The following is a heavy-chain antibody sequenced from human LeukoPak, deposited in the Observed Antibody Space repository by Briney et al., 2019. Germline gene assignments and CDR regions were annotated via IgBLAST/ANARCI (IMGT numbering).Heavy chain of an antibody. Sequence: SETLSLTCAVYGGSFSHYYWSWIRQPPGKGLEWIGYIYYSGSTNYNPSLKSRVTISVDTSKNQFSLKLSSVTAADTAVYYCARLLWFGDTIDYRGQGTLVTVSS. J-gene: IGHJ4*02. CDR3: ARLLWFGDTIDY. CDR1: GGSFSHYY. CDR2: IYYSGST. D-gene: IGHD3-10*01. V-gene: IGHV4-59*12.